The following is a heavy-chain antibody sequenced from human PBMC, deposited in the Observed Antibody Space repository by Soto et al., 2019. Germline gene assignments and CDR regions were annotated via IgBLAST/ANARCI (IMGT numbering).Heavy chain of an antibody. D-gene: IGHD3-16*01. V-gene: IGHV4-31*03. CDR2: IYYSGST. Sequence: LSLTCTVSGGSISSGGYYWSWIRQHPGKGLEWIGYIYYSGSTYYNPSLKSRVTISVDTSKNQFSLKLSSVTAADTAVYYFARATYYDYIWGISNFDYWGQGTLVTVSS. CDR3: ARATYYDYIWGISNFDY. J-gene: IGHJ4*02. CDR1: GGSISSGGYY.